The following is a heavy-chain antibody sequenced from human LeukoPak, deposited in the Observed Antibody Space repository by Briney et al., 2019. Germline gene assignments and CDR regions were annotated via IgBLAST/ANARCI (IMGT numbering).Heavy chain of an antibody. Sequence: GASVKVSRKASGYTFTGYYMHWVRQAPGQGLEWMGWINPNSGGTNYAQKFQGRVTMTRDTSISTAYMELSRLRSDDTAVYYCARVDNGSSTSFDYWGQGTLVTVSS. V-gene: IGHV1-2*02. CDR2: INPNSGGT. CDR3: ARVDNGSSTSFDY. CDR1: GYTFTGYY. D-gene: IGHD1-26*01. J-gene: IGHJ4*02.